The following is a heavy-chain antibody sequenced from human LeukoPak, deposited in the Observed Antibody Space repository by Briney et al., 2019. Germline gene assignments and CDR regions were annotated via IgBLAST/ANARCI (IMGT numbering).Heavy chain of an antibody. D-gene: IGHD1-26*01. J-gene: IGHJ4*02. Sequence: GESLLISCKGSGYSFSSNWIGGVRQMPGKGLEWMGIIYPGDSDTRYSPSFQGQVTISADKSISTAYLQWSSLKSSDTAMYYCARGSGSYRIYDYWGQGTLVTVSS. CDR3: ARGSGSYRIYDY. CDR2: IYPGDSDT. V-gene: IGHV5-51*01. CDR1: GYSFSSNW.